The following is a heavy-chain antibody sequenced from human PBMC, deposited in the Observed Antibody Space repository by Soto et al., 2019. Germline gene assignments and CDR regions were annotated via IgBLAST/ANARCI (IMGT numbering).Heavy chain of an antibody. CDR1: GYTFSSYG. CDR3: AREGIGVYYYEGMDV. J-gene: IGHJ6*02. V-gene: IGHV1-18*01. Sequence: QVQLEQSGAEVKKPGASVKVSCKASGYTFSSYGISWVRQAPGQGLEWMGWISGYNGNTNYELKFQDRVTMTTDTSTNTAYMELRSLRSEDTAVYYCAREGIGVYYYEGMDVWGQGATVTVSS. D-gene: IGHD6-19*01. CDR2: ISGYNGNT.